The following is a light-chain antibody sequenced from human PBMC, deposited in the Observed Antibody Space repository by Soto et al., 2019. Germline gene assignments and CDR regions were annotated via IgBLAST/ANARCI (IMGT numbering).Light chain of an antibody. J-gene: IGLJ2*01. CDR3: SSFSSSSTL. Sequence: QSALTQPASVSGSPGQSITISCTGTSGDVGGYNYVSRYQQHPGKAPKLMIYDVSNRPSGVSSRFSGSKSGNTASLTISGLQAEDEADYYCSSFSSSSTLFGGGTKLTVL. V-gene: IGLV2-14*03. CDR1: SGDVGGYNY. CDR2: DVS.